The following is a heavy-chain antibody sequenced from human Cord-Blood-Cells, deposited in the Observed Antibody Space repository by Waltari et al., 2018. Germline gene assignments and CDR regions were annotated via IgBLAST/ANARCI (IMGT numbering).Heavy chain of an antibody. J-gene: IGHJ4*02. CDR2: IYHSGST. CDR1: GYSISSGYY. Sequence: QVQLQESGPGLVKPSETLSLTCTVSGYSISSGYYWGWIRQPPGKGLEWIGSIYHSGSTYYNPSLKRRVTISVDTSKNQFSLKLSSVTAADTAVYYCARDLRVRFLEWLFDYWGQGTLVTVSS. V-gene: IGHV4-38-2*02. CDR3: ARDLRVRFLEWLFDY. D-gene: IGHD3-3*01.